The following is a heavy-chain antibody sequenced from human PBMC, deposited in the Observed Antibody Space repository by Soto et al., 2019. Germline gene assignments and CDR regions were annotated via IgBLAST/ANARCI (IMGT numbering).Heavy chain of an antibody. Sequence: SETLSLTCTVSGGSISSNYWSWIRQPPGKGLEWIGYIYNSGSTNYNPSLKTRVTISVDTSKNQFSLKLSSVTAADTAVYYCARVLADSIGWYHFDYWGQGTLVTVSS. J-gene: IGHJ4*02. CDR2: IYNSGST. CDR3: ARVLADSIGWYHFDY. D-gene: IGHD6-19*01. CDR1: GGSISSNY. V-gene: IGHV4-59*01.